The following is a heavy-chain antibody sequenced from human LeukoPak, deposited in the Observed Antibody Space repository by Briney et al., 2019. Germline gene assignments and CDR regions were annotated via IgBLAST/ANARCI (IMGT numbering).Heavy chain of an antibody. D-gene: IGHD1-1*01. J-gene: IGHJ4*02. V-gene: IGHV3-33*01. CDR3: ARYNTARSDY. Sequence: GRSLRLSCAASGFTFSSYGMHWVRQAPGKGLEWVAVIWYDGSKKYYADSVKGRFTISRDNSKSTLYLQVNSLRAEDTAVYYCARYNTARSDYWGQGTLVTVSS. CDR2: IWYDGSKK. CDR1: GFTFSSYG.